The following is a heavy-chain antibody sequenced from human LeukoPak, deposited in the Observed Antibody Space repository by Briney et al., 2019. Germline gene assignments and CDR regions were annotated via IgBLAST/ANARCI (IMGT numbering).Heavy chain of an antibody. CDR3: ARVGHTSGWDFDY. D-gene: IGHD6-19*01. V-gene: IGHV1-2*02. CDR1: GYTFTGHY. CDR2: INPNSGGT. J-gene: IGHJ4*02. Sequence: GASVKVSCKASGYTFTGHYIHWVRQAPGQGLEWMGFINPNSGGTNYAQKFQGRVTPTRDTSISTAYMELSRLTSDDTAVYYCARVGHTSGWDFDYWGQGTLVTVSS.